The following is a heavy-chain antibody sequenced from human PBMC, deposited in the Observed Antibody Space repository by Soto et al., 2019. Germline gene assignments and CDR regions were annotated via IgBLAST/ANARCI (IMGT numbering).Heavy chain of an antibody. Sequence: GGSLRLSCAASGFTFRNYWMSWVRQAPGKGLEWVANIRQDGGDKYYVDSVEGRFTISRDDPKNSLYLQMDSLRAEDTAVYYCEREWGSDNRFDYWGRGTLVTVSS. CDR3: EREWGSDNRFDY. V-gene: IGHV3-7*01. D-gene: IGHD1-1*01. J-gene: IGHJ4*02. CDR2: IRQDGGDK. CDR1: GFTFRNYW.